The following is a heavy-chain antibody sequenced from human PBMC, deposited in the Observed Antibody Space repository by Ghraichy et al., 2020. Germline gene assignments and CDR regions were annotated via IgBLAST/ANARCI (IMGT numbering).Heavy chain of an antibody. CDR2: IYTSGST. J-gene: IGHJ4*02. D-gene: IGHD3-16*01. CDR3: ARLGGGLDY. Sequence: SETLSLTCTVSGGSISSYYWSWIRQPPGKGLEWIGYIYTSGSTNYNPSLKSRVTISVDTSKNQFSLKLSSVTAADTAVYYCARLGGGLDYWGQGTLVTVSS. CDR1: GGSISSYY. V-gene: IGHV4-4*09.